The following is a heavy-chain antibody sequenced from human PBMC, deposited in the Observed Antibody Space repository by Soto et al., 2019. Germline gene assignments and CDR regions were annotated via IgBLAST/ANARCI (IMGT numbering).Heavy chain of an antibody. J-gene: IGHJ3*02. Sequence: QVQLQESGPRLVKPSETLSLTCTVSGGSISSYFWSWIRQPPGEGLEWIGYIFYSGTTNYSPSLKSRVTMSLGTAKNQFSRNLTSVTAADTAVYYCARGRGGTYDAFDIWGQGTMVTVSS. CDR1: GGSISSYF. D-gene: IGHD1-26*01. V-gene: IGHV4-59*01. CDR2: IFYSGTT. CDR3: ARGRGGTYDAFDI.